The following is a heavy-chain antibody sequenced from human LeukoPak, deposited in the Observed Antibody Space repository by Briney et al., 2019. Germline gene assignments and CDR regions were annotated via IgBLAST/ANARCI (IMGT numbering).Heavy chain of an antibody. CDR1: GFTFSNYG. D-gene: IGHD3-9*01. Sequence: GGSLRLSCAASGFTFSNYGMHWVRQAPGKGLEWVGFIRYDGSNKYCADSVKGRFTISRDNSKNTLYLQMNSLRAEDTAVYYCAKDQYYDILTGPETYYYYYMDVWGRGTTVTISS. V-gene: IGHV3-30*02. CDR3: AKDQYYDILTGPETYYYYYMDV. J-gene: IGHJ6*03. CDR2: IRYDGSNK.